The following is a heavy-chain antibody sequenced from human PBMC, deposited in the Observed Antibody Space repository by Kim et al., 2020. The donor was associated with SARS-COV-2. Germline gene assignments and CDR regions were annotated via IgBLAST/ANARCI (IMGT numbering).Heavy chain of an antibody. Sequence: ASVKVSCKASGYTFTNYAMHWVRQAPGQRLEWMGWINAGNGNTKYSQKFQDRVTITSDTSASTAYMELSSLRFEDTAVYYCGGSYSSSWYESWGQVTLVT. CDR2: INAGNGNT. V-gene: IGHV1-3*01. CDR1: GYTFTNYA. D-gene: IGHD6-13*01. J-gene: IGHJ5*01. CDR3: GGSYSSSWYES.